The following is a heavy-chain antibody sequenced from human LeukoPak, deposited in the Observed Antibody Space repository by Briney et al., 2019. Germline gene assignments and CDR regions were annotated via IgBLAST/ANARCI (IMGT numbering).Heavy chain of an antibody. CDR1: GFTFSSYG. CDR2: ISSTSSYI. J-gene: IGHJ6*03. V-gene: IGHV3-21*01. CDR3: ARDVITMVRGVRYYMDV. D-gene: IGHD3-10*01. Sequence: GGSLRLSCAASGFTFSSYGMSWVRQAPGKGLEWVSSISSTSSYIYYADSVKGRFTISRDNAENSLYLQMNSLRAEDTAVYYCARDVITMVRGVRYYMDVWGKGTTVTVSS.